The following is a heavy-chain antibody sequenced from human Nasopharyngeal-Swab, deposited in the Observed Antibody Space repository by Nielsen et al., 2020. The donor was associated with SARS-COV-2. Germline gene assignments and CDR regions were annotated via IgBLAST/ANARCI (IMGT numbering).Heavy chain of an antibody. Sequence: GSLRLSCAVYGGSFSGYYWSWIRQPPGKGLEWIGDINHSRSTNYNPSLKSRVTISVDTSKNQFSLMLSSVTAADTAVYYCARVHSSSWTVDYWGQGTLVTVSS. J-gene: IGHJ4*02. CDR1: GGSFSGYY. V-gene: IGHV4-34*01. D-gene: IGHD6-13*01. CDR2: INHSRST. CDR3: ARVHSSSWTVDY.